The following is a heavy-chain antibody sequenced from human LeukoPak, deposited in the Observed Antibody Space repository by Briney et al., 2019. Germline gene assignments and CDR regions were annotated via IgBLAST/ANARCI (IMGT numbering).Heavy chain of an antibody. Sequence: GGSLRLSCAASGFTLSIYAIHWVRQAPGKGLEWVAGISYNGTNEYYPDSLKGRFTISRDNSKNTLYLQMNSLRAEDTALYYCARDRGGSGWYYFDYWGQGTLVTVSS. CDR1: GFTLSIYA. CDR2: ISYNGTNE. D-gene: IGHD6-19*01. J-gene: IGHJ4*02. V-gene: IGHV3-30-3*01. CDR3: ARDRGGSGWYYFDY.